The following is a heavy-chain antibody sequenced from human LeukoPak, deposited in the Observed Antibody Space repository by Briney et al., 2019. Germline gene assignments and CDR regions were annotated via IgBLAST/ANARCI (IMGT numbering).Heavy chain of an antibody. Sequence: GGSLRLSCAASGFTFRSYEMIWVRQAPGKGLEWVSYIGSSSSTIYYADSVKGRFTISRDNAKNSLYLQMSSLRAEDTAVFYCATEPTYYYDSSGSRRYFQHWGQGTLVTVSS. V-gene: IGHV3-48*01. CDR2: IGSSSSTI. D-gene: IGHD3-22*01. CDR3: ATEPTYYYDSSGSRRYFQH. CDR1: GFTFRSYE. J-gene: IGHJ1*01.